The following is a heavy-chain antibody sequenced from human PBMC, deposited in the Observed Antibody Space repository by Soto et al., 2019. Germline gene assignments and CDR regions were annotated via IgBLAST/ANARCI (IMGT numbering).Heavy chain of an antibody. CDR3: AAGKYDFRRGYDY. J-gene: IGHJ4*02. CDR1: AFTFTSST. D-gene: IGHD3-3*01. CDR2: IVAGSGKA. Sequence: QMPLVQSGPEVKKPATSVKVSCKASAFTFTSSTMQWVRQARGQRLEWVGWIVAGSGKAHDGQKFQGRVTITRDMAKSTPYMEPGSLRSEDTAVYYCAAGKYDFRRGYDYWGQGTEVTVSS. V-gene: IGHV1-58*02.